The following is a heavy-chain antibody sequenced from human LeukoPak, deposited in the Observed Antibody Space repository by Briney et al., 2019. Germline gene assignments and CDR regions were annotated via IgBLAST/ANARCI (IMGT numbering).Heavy chain of an antibody. CDR1: GYSISSGYY. CDR3: ARDFCTNGVCYYFDY. V-gene: IGHV4-38-2*02. D-gene: IGHD2-8*01. J-gene: IGHJ4*02. CDR2: IYHSGST. Sequence: SETLSLTCTVSGYSISSGYYWGWIRQPPGKGLEWIGSIYHSGSTYYNPSLKSRVTISVDTSKNQFSLKLSSVTAADTAVYYCARDFCTNGVCYYFDYWGQGTLVTVS.